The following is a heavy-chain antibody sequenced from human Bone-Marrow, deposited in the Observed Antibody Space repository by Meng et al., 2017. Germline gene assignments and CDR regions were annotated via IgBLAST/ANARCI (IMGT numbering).Heavy chain of an antibody. Sequence: ASVKVSCKASGHTFTGYYMHWVRQAPGQGLEWMGRINPNSGGTNYAQKFQGRVTMTRDTSISTAYMELSRLRSDDTAVYYCARVGYCSGGSCYSEYYYYYGMDVWGQGTTVTVSS. CDR3: ARVGYCSGGSCYSEYYYYYGMDV. CDR2: INPNSGGT. V-gene: IGHV1-2*06. J-gene: IGHJ6*02. CDR1: GHTFTGYY. D-gene: IGHD2-15*01.